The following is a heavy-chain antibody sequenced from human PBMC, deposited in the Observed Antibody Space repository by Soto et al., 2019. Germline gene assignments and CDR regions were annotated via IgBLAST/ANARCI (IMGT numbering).Heavy chain of an antibody. CDR3: ARDPSSSIFGVRNIAENWFDP. V-gene: IGHV3-23*01. Sequence: EVQLLESGGDLVQPGGSLRLSCVVSGFTFDNHGMSWVRQTPGRGLQWVASITDSGGATYYADSVKGRFTIFRDKSENTLYMHTNRLRVDDTAVYCCARDPSSSIFGVRNIAENWFDPWGQGSLVTVSS. J-gene: IGHJ5*02. CDR2: ITDSGGAT. D-gene: IGHD3-3*01. CDR1: GFTFDNHG.